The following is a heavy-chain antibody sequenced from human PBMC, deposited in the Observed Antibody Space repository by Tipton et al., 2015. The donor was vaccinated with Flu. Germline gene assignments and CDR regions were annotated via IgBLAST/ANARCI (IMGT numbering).Heavy chain of an antibody. CDR2: VYYSGNT. V-gene: IGHV4-59*04. D-gene: IGHD3-10*02. CDR3: ARLSFYDVDLKNFYLDY. CDR1: GGSINNYY. J-gene: IGHJ4*02. Sequence: TLSLTCSVSGGSINNYYLSWIRQPPGKGLEWIGGVYYSGNTYYNPSLKSRVAMSVDTSKNQMSLKLSSVTAADTAIFYCARLSFYDVDLKNFYLDYWGQGTLVTVSS.